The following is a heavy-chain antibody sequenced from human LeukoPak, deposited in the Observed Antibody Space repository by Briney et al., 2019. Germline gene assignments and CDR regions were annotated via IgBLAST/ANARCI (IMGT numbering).Heavy chain of an antibody. J-gene: IGHJ4*02. CDR1: GGSISSYY. CDR2: IYHTGST. CDR3: ASRKLGNDY. Sequence: SEPLSLTCTVSGGSISSYYWSWIRQSPGKGLEWIGYIYHTGSTSYSPSLKSRDTISADTSQNQFSLKLSSVTAADTAVYYCASRKLGNDYWGQGTLVTVSS. D-gene: IGHD7-27*01. V-gene: IGHV4-59*01.